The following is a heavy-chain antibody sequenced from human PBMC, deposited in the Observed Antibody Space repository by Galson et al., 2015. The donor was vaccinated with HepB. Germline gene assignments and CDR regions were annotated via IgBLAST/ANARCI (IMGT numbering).Heavy chain of an antibody. CDR2: IYWNDDK. Sequence: PALVKPTQTLTLTCTFSGFSLSTSGVGVGWIRPPPGKALEWLALIYWNDDKRYSPSLKSRITITKDTSKNQGVLTMTNMDPVDTATNYWAPSGSLLRFGERDRFDPWGQGTLVTVSS. V-gene: IGHV2-5*01. J-gene: IGHJ5*02. CDR3: APSGSLLRFGERDRFDP. CDR1: GFSLSTSGVG. D-gene: IGHD3-10*01.